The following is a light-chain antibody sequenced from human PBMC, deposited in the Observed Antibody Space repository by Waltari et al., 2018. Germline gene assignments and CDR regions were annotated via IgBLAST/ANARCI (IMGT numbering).Light chain of an antibody. CDR1: QIISSW. CDR3: QQYKSYIPT. J-gene: IGKJ1*01. Sequence: DIHMTQSPSTLSASVGDSVPISCRASQIISSWLAWFQQKPGKAPKLLIYEAPSLESGVPSRFSGSGSGTEFTLTISSLQPADFATYHCQQYKSYIPTFGQGTKVEIK. CDR2: EAP. V-gene: IGKV1-5*01.